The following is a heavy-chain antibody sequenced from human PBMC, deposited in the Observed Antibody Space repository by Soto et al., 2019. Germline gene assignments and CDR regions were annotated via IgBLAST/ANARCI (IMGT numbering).Heavy chain of an antibody. CDR3: ARTYYDYVWGSYRYVLNYYYYYGMDV. D-gene: IGHD3-16*02. V-gene: IGHV5-10-1*01. Sequence: PGESLKISCKGSGYSFTIYWISWVRQMPGKGLEWMGRIDPSDSYTNYSPSFQGHVTISADKSISTAYLQWSSLKASDTAMYYCARTYYDYVWGSYRYVLNYYYYYGMDVWGQGTTVTVSS. J-gene: IGHJ6*02. CDR1: GYSFTIYW. CDR2: IDPSDSYT.